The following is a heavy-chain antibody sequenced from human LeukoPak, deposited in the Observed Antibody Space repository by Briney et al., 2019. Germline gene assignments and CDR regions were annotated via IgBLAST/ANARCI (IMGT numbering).Heavy chain of an antibody. CDR3: ARGRSSSDY. D-gene: IGHD6-6*01. CDR2: ISSSGSTI. J-gene: IGHJ4*02. Sequence: GGSLRLSCAASGFTFSSYEMNWVRQAPGKGLEWVSYISSSGSTIYYADSVKGRFTISRDNSKNTLYLQMNSLRAEDTAVYYCARGRSSSDYWGQGTLVTVSS. CDR1: GFTFSSYE. V-gene: IGHV3-48*03.